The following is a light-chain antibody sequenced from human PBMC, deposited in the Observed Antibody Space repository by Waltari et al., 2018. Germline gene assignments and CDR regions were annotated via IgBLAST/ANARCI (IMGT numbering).Light chain of an antibody. CDR3: QQYSNWPPGIT. Sequence: EIVMTQSPATLSVSPGERATLSCRASQSVRNKLAWYQQKPGQAPRLLIYDSSPRATGIPVRFSGSGSGTEFTLTISSLQSEDFAFYYCQQYSNWPPGITFGGGTKVEIK. V-gene: IGKV3-15*01. CDR2: DSS. CDR1: QSVRNK. J-gene: IGKJ4*01.